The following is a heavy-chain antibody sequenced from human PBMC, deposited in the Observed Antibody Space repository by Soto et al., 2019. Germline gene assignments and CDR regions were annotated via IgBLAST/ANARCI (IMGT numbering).Heavy chain of an antibody. Sequence: AASVKVSCKASGGTFSSYAISWVRQAPGQGLEWMGGIIPIFGTANYAQKFQGRVTITADESTSTAYMELSSLRSEDTAVYYCARDRGEKWFGDHLEGPHFDYWGQGTLVTVSS. CDR2: IIPIFGTA. V-gene: IGHV1-69*13. J-gene: IGHJ4*02. D-gene: IGHD3-10*01. CDR3: ARDRGEKWFGDHLEGPHFDY. CDR1: GGTFSSYA.